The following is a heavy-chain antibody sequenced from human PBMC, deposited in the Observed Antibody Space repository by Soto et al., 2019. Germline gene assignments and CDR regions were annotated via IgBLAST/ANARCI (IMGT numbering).Heavy chain of an antibody. J-gene: IGHJ4*02. CDR2: IIPIFGTA. D-gene: IGHD5-12*01. V-gene: IGHV1-69*13. CDR1: GGTFSSYA. Sequence: ASVKVSCKASGGTFSSYAISWVRQAPGQGLEWMGGIIPIFGTANYAQKFQGRVTITADESTSTAYMELSSLRSEDTAVYYCAGWLPTLGHFDYWGQGTLLTVSS. CDR3: AGWLPTLGHFDY.